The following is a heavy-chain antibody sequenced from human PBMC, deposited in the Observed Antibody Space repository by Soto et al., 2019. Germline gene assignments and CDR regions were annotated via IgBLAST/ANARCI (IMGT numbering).Heavy chain of an antibody. V-gene: IGHV4-4*07. CDR3: ARGAAAGADDGMDI. CDR1: GGSISSYY. CDR2: IYTSGGT. Sequence: SETLSLTCIVSGGSISSYYWSWIRQATGKGLEWIGRIYTSGGTNYNPSPKSRVTMSVDTSKKQFSLKLSSVTAADTAVYYCARGAAAGADDGMDIWGQGTTVTVSS. D-gene: IGHD6-13*01. J-gene: IGHJ6*02.